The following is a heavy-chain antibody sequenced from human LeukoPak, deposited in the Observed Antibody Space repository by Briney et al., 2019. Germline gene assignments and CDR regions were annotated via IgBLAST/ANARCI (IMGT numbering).Heavy chain of an antibody. CDR3: ARSTSMSYYFDS. J-gene: IGHJ4*02. D-gene: IGHD5-18*01. CDR1: GFTFSSYA. Sequence: GGALRLSCAASGFTFSSYAMHWVRQAPGTGLEYVSGISSNGVSTYYANSVKGRFTISRDNSKNTLYLQMGSLRAEDMAVYYCARSTSMSYYFDSWGQGTLVTVSS. CDR2: ISSNGVST. V-gene: IGHV3-64*01.